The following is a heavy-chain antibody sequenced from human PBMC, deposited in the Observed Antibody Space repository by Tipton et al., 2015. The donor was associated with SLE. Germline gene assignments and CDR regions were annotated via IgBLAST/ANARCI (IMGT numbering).Heavy chain of an antibody. V-gene: IGHV4-39*07. CDR3: ARAKQLVLFDY. CDR1: GGSISSSSYY. Sequence: TLSLTCTVSGGSISSSSYYWGWIRQPPGKGLEWIGSIYYSGSTYYNPSLKSRVTISVDTSKNQFSLKLSSVTAADTAVYYCARAKQLVLFDYWGQGTLATVSS. J-gene: IGHJ4*02. CDR2: IYYSGST. D-gene: IGHD6-13*01.